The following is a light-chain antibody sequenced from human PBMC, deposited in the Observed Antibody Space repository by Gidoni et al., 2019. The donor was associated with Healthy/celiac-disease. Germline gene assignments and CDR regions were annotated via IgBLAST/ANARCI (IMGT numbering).Light chain of an antibody. CDR2: DVS. Sequence: SALTQPRSVSGSPGPSVTTSCTGTSSDVGGYNYVSWYQQHPGKAPKLMIYDVSKRPSGVPDRFSGSKSGNTASLTISGLQAEDEADYYCCSYAGSYTSGVFGTGTKVTVL. CDR3: CSYAGSYTSGV. J-gene: IGLJ1*01. CDR1: SSDVGGYNY. V-gene: IGLV2-11*01.